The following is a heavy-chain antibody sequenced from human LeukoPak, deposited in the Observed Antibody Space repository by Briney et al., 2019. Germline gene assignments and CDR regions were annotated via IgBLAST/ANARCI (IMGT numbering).Heavy chain of an antibody. V-gene: IGHV3-30*18. D-gene: IGHD4-17*01. J-gene: IGHJ6*02. CDR1: GFTFSSYG. CDR3: AKVGAVTIHYYYYGMDV. CDR2: ISYDGSNK. Sequence: GGSLRLSCAASGFTFSSYGMHWVRQAPGKGLEWVAVISYDGSNKYYADSVKGRFTISRDNSKNTLYLQMNSLRAEDTAVYYCAKVGAVTIHYYYYGMDVWGQGTTVTVSS.